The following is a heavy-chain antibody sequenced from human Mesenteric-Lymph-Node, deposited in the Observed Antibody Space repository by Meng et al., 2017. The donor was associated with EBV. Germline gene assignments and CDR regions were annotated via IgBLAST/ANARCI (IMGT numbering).Heavy chain of an antibody. J-gene: IGHJ5*02. CDR2: MNPNSGNT. Sequence: QGRLGQSGAGVKKPGASVKVSCKASGYTLTSYDINWVRQATGQGLEWMGWMNPNSGNTGYAQKFQGRVTMTRNTSISTAYMELSSLRSEDTAVYYCARSAGGDYSFDPWGQGTLVTVSS. CDR3: ARSAGGDYSFDP. D-gene: IGHD4-17*01. CDR1: GYTLTSYD. V-gene: IGHV1-8*01.